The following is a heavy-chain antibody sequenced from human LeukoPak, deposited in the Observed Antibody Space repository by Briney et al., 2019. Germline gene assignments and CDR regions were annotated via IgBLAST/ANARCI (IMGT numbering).Heavy chain of an antibody. J-gene: IGHJ6*02. V-gene: IGHV3-11*01. CDR3: ARDGSLHCSSTSCYSAYSYYGLDV. D-gene: IGHD2-2*01. Sequence: LSLTCTVSGGSISPHYWSWIRQAPGKGLEWVSYITNSGSTKYYADSVEGRFTISRDNAKNSLYLQMNSLSAEDTAVYYCARDGSLHCSSTSCYSAYSYYGLDVWGQGTTVTVSS. CDR1: GGSISPHY. CDR2: ITNSGSTK.